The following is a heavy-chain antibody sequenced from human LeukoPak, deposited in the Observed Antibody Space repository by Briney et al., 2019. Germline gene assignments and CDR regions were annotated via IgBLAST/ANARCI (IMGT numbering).Heavy chain of an antibody. V-gene: IGHV3-64*01. CDR3: ARFDRDGYAFWYFDL. Sequence: GGSLRLSCAASGFTFSNYAMQWVRQAPGKGLEYVSGIRSNGYTTYYANSVKGRFTISRDISKNTLYLQMGSLRVEDMAVYYCARFDRDGYAFWYFDLWGRGTLVTVSS. CDR1: GFTFSNYA. CDR2: IRSNGYTT. D-gene: IGHD5-24*01. J-gene: IGHJ2*01.